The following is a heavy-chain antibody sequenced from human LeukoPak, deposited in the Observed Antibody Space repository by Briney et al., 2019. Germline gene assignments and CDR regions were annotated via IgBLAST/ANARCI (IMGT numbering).Heavy chain of an antibody. CDR1: GFTVSSNY. Sequence: GGSLRLSCAASGFTVSSNYMSWVRQAPGKGLEWVSVIYSGGSTYYADSVKGRFTISRDNSKNTLYLQMNSLRAEDTAVYYCASLHYCGSGSYPYYYGMDVWGQGTTVTVSS. CDR2: IYSGGST. CDR3: ASLHYCGSGSYPYYYGMDV. J-gene: IGHJ6*02. V-gene: IGHV3-66*02. D-gene: IGHD3-10*01.